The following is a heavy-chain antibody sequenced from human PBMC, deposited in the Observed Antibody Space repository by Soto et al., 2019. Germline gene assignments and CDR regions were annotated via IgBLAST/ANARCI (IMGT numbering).Heavy chain of an antibody. CDR2: INTNTGNP. D-gene: IGHD4-4*01. CDR3: ARDLSDYSNYVWFDP. Sequence: ASVKVSCKASGYTFTSYAMNWVRQAPGQVLEWMGWINTNTGNPTYAQGFTGRFVFSLDTSVSTAYLQICSLKAEDTAVYYCARDLSDYSNYVWFDPWGQGTLVTVSS. V-gene: IGHV7-4-1*01. CDR1: GYTFTSYA. J-gene: IGHJ5*02.